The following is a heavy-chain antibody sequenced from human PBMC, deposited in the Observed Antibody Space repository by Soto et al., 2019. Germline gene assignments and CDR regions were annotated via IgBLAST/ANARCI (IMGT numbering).Heavy chain of an antibody. CDR1: GFTVSSNY. CDR2: IYSGGST. D-gene: IGHD6-19*01. Sequence: ESGGGLVRPGGSLRLSCAASGFTVSSNYMSWVRQAPGKGLEWVSVIYSGGSTYYADSVKGRFTISRDNSKNTLYLQMNSLRAEDTAVYYCASKAGTGTYFDYWGQGTLVTVSS. CDR3: ASKAGTGTYFDY. J-gene: IGHJ4*02. V-gene: IGHV3-66*01.